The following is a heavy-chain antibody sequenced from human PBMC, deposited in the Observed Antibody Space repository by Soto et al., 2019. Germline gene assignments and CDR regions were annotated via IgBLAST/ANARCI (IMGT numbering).Heavy chain of an antibody. CDR1: GYTFTSYY. Sequence: ASVKVSCKASGYTFTSYYMHWVRQAPGQGLEWMGIINPSGGSTSYAQKFQGRVTMTRDTSTSTVYMELSSLRSEDTAVYYCARDVVGSPHYYYYYGMDVWGQGTTVTVS. CDR2: INPSGGST. D-gene: IGHD2-15*01. J-gene: IGHJ6*02. CDR3: ARDVVGSPHYYYYYGMDV. V-gene: IGHV1-46*01.